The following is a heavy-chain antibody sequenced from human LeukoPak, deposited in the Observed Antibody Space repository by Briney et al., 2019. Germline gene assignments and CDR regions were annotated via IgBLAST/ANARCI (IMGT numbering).Heavy chain of an antibody. CDR2: INHNGNVN. CDR1: GFNFSSYW. D-gene: IGHD3-16*01. CDR3: ARGGGLDV. V-gene: IGHV3-7*03. J-gene: IGHJ6*02. Sequence: HTGGSLRLSCAASGFNFSSYWVKWARQAPGKGLEWVASINHNGNVNYYVDSVKGRFTISRDNAKNSLYLQMSNLRAEDTAVYFCARGGGLDVWGQGATVTVSS.